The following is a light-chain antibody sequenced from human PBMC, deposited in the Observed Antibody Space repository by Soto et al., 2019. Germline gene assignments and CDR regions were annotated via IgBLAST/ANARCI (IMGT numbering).Light chain of an antibody. V-gene: IGLV2-8*01. CDR2: EVS. CDR3: SSYAGNSRYV. J-gene: IGLJ1*01. Sequence: QSALTQPPSASGSPGQSVTISCTGTSSDVGRYNYISWYQQRPGKAPKLIIYEVSKRPSGVPDRLSGFKYGNTASLTVSGLQAEDEADYYCSSYAGNSRYVFGTGTNLTVL. CDR1: SSDVGRYNY.